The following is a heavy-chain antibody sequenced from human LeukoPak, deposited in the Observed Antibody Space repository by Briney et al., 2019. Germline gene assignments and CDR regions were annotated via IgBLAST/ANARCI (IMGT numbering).Heavy chain of an antibody. Sequence: SETLSLTCTVSGGSISSYYWSWIRQPAGKGLEWIGRIYTSGSTNYNPSLKSRVTMSVDTSKNQFSLKLSSVTAADTAVYYCAREVAYCGGDCYYWFDPWGQGTLVTVSS. CDR3: AREVAYCGGDCYYWFDP. CDR2: IYTSGST. D-gene: IGHD2-21*02. V-gene: IGHV4-4*07. CDR1: GGSISSYY. J-gene: IGHJ5*02.